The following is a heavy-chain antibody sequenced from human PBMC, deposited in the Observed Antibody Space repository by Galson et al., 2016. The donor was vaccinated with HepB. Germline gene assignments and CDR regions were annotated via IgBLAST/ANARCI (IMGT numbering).Heavy chain of an antibody. D-gene: IGHD7-27*01. Sequence: SLRLSCAASGFTFSIYWMRWVRLAPGKGLEHVSIIWPDGGITEYANSVKGRFTLSRDNFKNTLSLQMGSLREEDTAVYYCARDWGADSWGQGTLITVSS. J-gene: IGHJ5*01. V-gene: IGHV3-64*01. CDR2: IWPDGGIT. CDR3: ARDWGADS. CDR1: GFTFSIYW.